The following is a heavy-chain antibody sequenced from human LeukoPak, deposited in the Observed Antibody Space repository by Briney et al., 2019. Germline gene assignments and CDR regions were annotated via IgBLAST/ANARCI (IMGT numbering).Heavy chain of an antibody. V-gene: IGHV4-4*09. J-gene: IGHJ6*03. CDR2: IYTSGST. CDR3: ARLGDYSNPFYYMDV. CDR1: GGSISSYY. D-gene: IGHD4-11*01. Sequence: SETPSLTCTVSGGSISSYYWSWIRQPPGKGLEWIGYIYTSGSTNYNPSLKSRVTISVDTSKDQFSLKLSSVTAADTAVYYCARLGDYSNPFYYMDVWGKGTTVTVSS.